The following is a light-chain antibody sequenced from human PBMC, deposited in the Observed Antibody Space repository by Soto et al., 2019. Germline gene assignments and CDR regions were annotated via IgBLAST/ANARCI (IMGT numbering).Light chain of an antibody. Sequence: DIQMTQSPSSLSAYVGDRVTITGRASQSIRSSLNWYQQKPGKAPNLLIYTTSNLESGVPSRFSGSGSGTDFTLTISRLQPEDFATYFCRQGYSRPRTFGQGTKVDIK. CDR3: RQGYSRPRT. CDR2: TTS. CDR1: QSIRSS. V-gene: IGKV1-39*01. J-gene: IGKJ1*01.